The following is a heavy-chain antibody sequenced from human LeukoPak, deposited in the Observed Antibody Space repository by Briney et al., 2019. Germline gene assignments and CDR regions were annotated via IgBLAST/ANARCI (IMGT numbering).Heavy chain of an antibody. J-gene: IGHJ4*02. CDR2: INHSGST. CDR1: GGSFSGYY. V-gene: IGHV4-34*01. Sequence: PSETLSPTCAVYGGSFSGYYWSWIRQPPGKGLEWIGEINHSGSTNYNPSLKSRVTISVDTSKNQFSLKLSSVTAADTAVYYCASDFYDILTGYSPPTLRNWGQGTPVTVSS. CDR3: ASDFYDILTGYSPPTLRN. D-gene: IGHD3-9*01.